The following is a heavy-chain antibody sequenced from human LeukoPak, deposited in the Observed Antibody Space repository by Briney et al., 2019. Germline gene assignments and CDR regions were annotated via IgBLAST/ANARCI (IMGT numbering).Heavy chain of an antibody. Sequence: SVTVSCKASGGTFINYAISWVRQAPGQGVEGMGGIIPIFGTANYAQKFQGRVTITADESTSTAYMELSSLRSEDTAVYYCAREHNYGSGRVDIWGQGTTVTVSS. D-gene: IGHD3-10*01. J-gene: IGHJ6*02. V-gene: IGHV1-69*01. CDR1: GGTFINYA. CDR3: AREHNYGSGRVDI. CDR2: IIPIFGTA.